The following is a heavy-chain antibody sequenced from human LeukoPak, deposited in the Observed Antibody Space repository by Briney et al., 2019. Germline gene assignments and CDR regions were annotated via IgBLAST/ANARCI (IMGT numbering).Heavy chain of an antibody. CDR2: INPNSGGT. CDR3: ARGDQYSYGPYGMDV. CDR1: GYTFTGYY. Sequence: ASVKVSCKASGYTFTGYYMHWVRQAPGQGLEWMGWINPNSGGTNYAQKLQGRVTMTTDTSTTTAYMELRSLRSDDTAVYYCARGDQYSYGPYGMDVWGQGTTVTVSS. J-gene: IGHJ6*02. V-gene: IGHV1-2*02. D-gene: IGHD5-18*01.